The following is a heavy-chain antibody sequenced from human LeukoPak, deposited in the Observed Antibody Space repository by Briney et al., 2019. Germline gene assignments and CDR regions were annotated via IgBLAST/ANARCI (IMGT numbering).Heavy chain of an antibody. CDR1: GFTFSSYS. J-gene: IGHJ4*02. Sequence: GGSLRLSCAASGFTFSSYSMNWVRQAPGKGLEWVSSISSSSSYIYYADSVQGRFTISRDNSKSTLCLQMNSLRAEDTAVYYCAKQLGYCSDGSCYFPYWGQGTLVTVSS. CDR3: AKQLGYCSDGSCYFPY. D-gene: IGHD2-15*01. CDR2: ISSSSSYI. V-gene: IGHV3-21*04.